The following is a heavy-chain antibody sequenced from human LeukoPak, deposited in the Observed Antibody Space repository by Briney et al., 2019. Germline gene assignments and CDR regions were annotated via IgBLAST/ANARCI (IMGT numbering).Heavy chain of an antibody. V-gene: IGHV1-69*13. CDR2: IIPIFGTA. CDR1: GGTFSSYA. D-gene: IGHD5-18*01. Sequence: GASVKVSCKASGGTFSSYAISWVRQAPGQGLEWMGGIIPIFGTANYAQKFQGRVTITADESTSTAYMELSSLRSEDTAVYYCARAAGSGYSYGKYYYYYYGMDVWGQGTTVTVSS. J-gene: IGHJ6*02. CDR3: ARAAGSGYSYGKYYYYYYGMDV.